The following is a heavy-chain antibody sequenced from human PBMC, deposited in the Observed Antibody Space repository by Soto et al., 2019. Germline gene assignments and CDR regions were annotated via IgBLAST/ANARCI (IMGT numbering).Heavy chain of an antibody. Sequence: QVQLVESGGGVVQPGRSLRLSCAASGFTFGSHGMHWVRQAPGKGLEWVSLIWYDGGNKYYTDSVKGRFTISRDNSKNTLYLKMNSLRAEDTAVYYCARSYCSAWYLFDYWGQGTLVTVSS. CDR3: ARSYCSAWYLFDY. V-gene: IGHV3-33*01. CDR2: IWYDGGNK. CDR1: GFTFGSHG. J-gene: IGHJ4*02. D-gene: IGHD6-19*01.